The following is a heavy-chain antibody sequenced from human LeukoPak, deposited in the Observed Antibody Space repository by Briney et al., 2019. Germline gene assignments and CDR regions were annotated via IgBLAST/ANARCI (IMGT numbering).Heavy chain of an antibody. V-gene: IGHV3-53*01. Sequence: PGGSLRLSCAASGFIVSNNYMTWLRQAPGKGLEWVAVLYSGGVTSYADSVKGRFTISRDKSKNTLYLQMNSLRDEDTAVYYCARDPGAWYYDCWGQGALVTVSS. CDR1: GFIVSNNY. CDR3: ARDPGAWYYDC. J-gene: IGHJ4*02. D-gene: IGHD7-27*01. CDR2: LYSGGVT.